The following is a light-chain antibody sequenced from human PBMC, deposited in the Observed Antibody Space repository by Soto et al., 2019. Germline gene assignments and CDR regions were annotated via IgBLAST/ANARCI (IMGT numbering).Light chain of an antibody. V-gene: IGKV3-15*01. CDR3: QQYETWPPRDP. CDR1: QSVSNN. CDR2: GAS. J-gene: IGKJ4*01. Sequence: EIVMTQSPATLSVSPGERATLSCRASQSVSNNLAWYQQKPGQAPRVLIYGASTRATGVPARFSGSGSGTEFTLAISSLRSEDFAVYYCQQYETWPPRDPFGGGTKVEIK.